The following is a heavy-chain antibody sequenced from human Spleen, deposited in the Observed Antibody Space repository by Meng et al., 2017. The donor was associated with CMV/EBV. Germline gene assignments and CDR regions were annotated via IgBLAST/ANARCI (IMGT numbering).Heavy chain of an antibody. D-gene: IGHD2-15*01. CDR3: ARDVMVVAVNWFDP. CDR1: GFTFDDCA. Sequence: SLKISCAASGFTFDDCAMHWVRQAPGKGLEWVSGISWNSGNIDYADSVKGRFTISRDNAKKSLYLHMNSLRAEDTAVYYCARDVMVVAVNWFDPWGQGTLVTVSS. J-gene: IGHJ5*02. V-gene: IGHV3-9*01. CDR2: ISWNSGNI.